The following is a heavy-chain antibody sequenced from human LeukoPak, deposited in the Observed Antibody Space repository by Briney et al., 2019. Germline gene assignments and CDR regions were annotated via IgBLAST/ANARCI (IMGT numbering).Heavy chain of an antibody. J-gene: IGHJ6*02. D-gene: IGHD2-2*01. Sequence: GGSLRLSCAASGFTFSDYYMSWIRQAPGKGLEGVSYISSSSSYTNYADSVKGRFTISRDNAKNSLYLQMNSLRAEDTAVYYCARGITSTSHADVWGQGTTVTVSS. CDR3: ARGITSTSHADV. CDR1: GFTFSDYY. CDR2: ISSSSSYT. V-gene: IGHV3-11*05.